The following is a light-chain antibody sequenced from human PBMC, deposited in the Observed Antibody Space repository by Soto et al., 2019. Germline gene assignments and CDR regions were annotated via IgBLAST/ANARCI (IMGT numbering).Light chain of an antibody. CDR1: SSNIGGNS. V-gene: IGLV1-51*01. Sequence: VLTQPPSVSAAPGQKVTISCSGSSSNIGGNSVSWYQQLPGTAPKLLIYDDDKRPSGIPDRFSRSKPGTSATLGITGLQAGDDADYYCQSYDTSPSGYVFGTGTKVTVL. CDR3: QSYDTSPSGYV. J-gene: IGLJ1*01. CDR2: DDD.